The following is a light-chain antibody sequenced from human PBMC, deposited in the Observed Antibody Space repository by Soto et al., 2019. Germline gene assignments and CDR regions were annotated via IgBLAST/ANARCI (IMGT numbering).Light chain of an antibody. Sequence: QSVLTRPPSVSAAPGQNVTISCSGSSSNIGMTSVSWYQQLPEAAPKLLIHENYKRPSGIPDRFSGSKSGTSATLGITGLQPGDEADYYCGTWDSSLSRDFFGTGTKVTVL. J-gene: IGLJ1*01. CDR2: ENY. V-gene: IGLV1-51*02. CDR1: SSNIGMTS. CDR3: GTWDSSLSRDF.